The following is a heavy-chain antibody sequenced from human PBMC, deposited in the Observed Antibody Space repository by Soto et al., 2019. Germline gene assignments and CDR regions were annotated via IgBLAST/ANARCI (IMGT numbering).Heavy chain of an antibody. CDR2: IVPLFGTA. CDR1: GGTFGNTA. D-gene: IGHD3-3*01. CDR3: ARDGDPGYSFWSGPLGGGRFDP. V-gene: IGHV1-69*12. J-gene: IGHJ5*02. Sequence: QVQLVQSGAEVKEPGSSVNVSCKTSGGTFGNTAVTWVRQVPGLGLEWIGGIVPLFGTANYAQKFRGRVMITADASTSTAYMDLSSLRSDDTAIYYCARDGDPGYSFWSGPLGGGRFDPWGQGTLVTVSS.